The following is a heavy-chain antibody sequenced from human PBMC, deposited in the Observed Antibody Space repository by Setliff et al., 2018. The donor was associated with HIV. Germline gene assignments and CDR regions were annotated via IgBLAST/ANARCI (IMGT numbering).Heavy chain of an antibody. D-gene: IGHD3-22*01. J-gene: IGHJ6*03. Sequence: ASVKVSCKASGYTFTSYGISWVRQAPGQGLEWMGWISAYNGNTNYAQKLQGRVTMTTDTSTSTACMELRSRRSDDTAVYYCARGGGYYDSSGPVHYYYYYYMDVWGKGTTVTVSS. CDR3: ARGGGYYDSSGPVHYYYYYYMDV. V-gene: IGHV1-18*01. CDR2: ISAYNGNT. CDR1: GYTFTSYG.